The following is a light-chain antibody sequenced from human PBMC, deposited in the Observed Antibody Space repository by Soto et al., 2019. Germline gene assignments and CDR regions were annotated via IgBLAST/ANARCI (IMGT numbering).Light chain of an antibody. J-gene: IGLJ1*01. CDR3: SSYTSSSTLEV. CDR1: SSDVGGYNY. V-gene: IGLV2-14*01. CDR2: EVS. Sequence: LTQPASVSGSHGQSITISCTGTSSDVGGYNYVSWYQQHPGKAPKLMIYEVSNRPSGVSNRFSGSKSGNTASLTISGLQAEDEADYYCSSYTSSSTLEVFGTGTKLTVL.